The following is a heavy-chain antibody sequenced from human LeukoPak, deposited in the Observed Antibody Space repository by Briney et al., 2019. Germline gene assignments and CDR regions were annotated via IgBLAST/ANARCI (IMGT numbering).Heavy chain of an antibody. CDR3: ARSRQASGLFNS. D-gene: IGHD3-10*01. Sequence: SETLSLTCTVSGGAIASGGYSWNWIRQPPGKGLEWIGCIYDRGPAYYNPSLKSRFTISVDRPKNQFFLNVTSLTAADTAVYYCARSRQASGLFNSWGQGTLVVVSS. CDR2: IYDRGPA. J-gene: IGHJ5*01. CDR1: GGAIASGGYS. V-gene: IGHV4-30-2*01.